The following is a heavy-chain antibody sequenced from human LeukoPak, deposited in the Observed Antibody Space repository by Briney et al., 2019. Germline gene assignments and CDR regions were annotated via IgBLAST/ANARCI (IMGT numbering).Heavy chain of an antibody. D-gene: IGHD4-23*01. Sequence: PSETLSLTCAVYGGSFSGCYWSWIRQPPGKGLEWIGEINHSGSTNYNPSLKSRVTISVDTSKNQFSLKLSSVTAADTAVYYCATSTVVTPRGAGNWGQGTLVTVSP. CDR1: GGSFSGCY. V-gene: IGHV4-34*01. J-gene: IGHJ4*02. CDR2: INHSGST. CDR3: ATSTVVTPRGAGN.